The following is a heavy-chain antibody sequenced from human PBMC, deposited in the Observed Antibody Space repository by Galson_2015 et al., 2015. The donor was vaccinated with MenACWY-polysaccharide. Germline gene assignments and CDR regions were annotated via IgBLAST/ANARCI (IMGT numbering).Heavy chain of an antibody. CDR2: ISWNSGSI. Sequence: SLRLSCAASGSTFDDYAMHWVRQAPGKGLEWVSGISWNSGSIGYADSVKGRFTISRDNAKNSLYLQMNSLRAEDTALYYCAKSPSGSLYWYFDLWGRGTLVTVSS. V-gene: IGHV3-9*01. CDR1: GSTFDDYA. D-gene: IGHD1-26*01. J-gene: IGHJ2*01. CDR3: AKSPSGSLYWYFDL.